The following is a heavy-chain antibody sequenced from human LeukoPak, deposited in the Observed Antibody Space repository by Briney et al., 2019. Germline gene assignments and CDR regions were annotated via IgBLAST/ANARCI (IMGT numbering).Heavy chain of an antibody. CDR2: IIPILGIA. V-gene: IGHV1-69*04. CDR1: GGTFSSYA. J-gene: IGHJ4*02. D-gene: IGHD5-24*01. Sequence: SVKVSCKASGGTFSSYAISWVRQAPGQGLEWMGRIIPILGIANYAQKFQGRVTITTDKSTSTAYMELSSLRSEDTAVYYCARGLGMATITVLDYWGQGTLVTVSS. CDR3: ARGLGMATITVLDY.